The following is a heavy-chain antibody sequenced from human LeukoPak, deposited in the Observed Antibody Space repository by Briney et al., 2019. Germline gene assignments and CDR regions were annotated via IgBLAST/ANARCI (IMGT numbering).Heavy chain of an antibody. Sequence: PGGSLRLSCAASGFTFDDYAMHWVRQAPGKGLEWVSGTSWNSGSIGYAGSVKGRFTISRDNAKNSLYLQMNSLRAEDMALYYCAKDDCSTSSCSIDYWGQGTLVTVSS. D-gene: IGHD2-2*01. CDR2: TSWNSGSI. CDR1: GFTFDDYA. CDR3: AKDDCSTSSCSIDY. V-gene: IGHV3-9*03. J-gene: IGHJ4*02.